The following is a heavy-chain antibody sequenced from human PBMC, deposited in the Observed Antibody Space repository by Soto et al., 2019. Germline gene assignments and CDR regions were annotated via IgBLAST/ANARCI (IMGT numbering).Heavy chain of an antibody. CDR2: ISSSSSYI. J-gene: IGHJ6*03. D-gene: IGHD4-17*01. Sequence: GGSLRLSCAASGFTFSSYSMNWVRQAPGKGLEWVSSISSSSSYIYYADSVKGRFTISRDNAKNSLYLQMNSLRAEDTAVYYCARDNTGITTVTTAGRYYYYYMDVWGKGTTVTVSS. CDR1: GFTFSSYS. CDR3: ARDNTGITTVTTAGRYYYYYMDV. V-gene: IGHV3-21*01.